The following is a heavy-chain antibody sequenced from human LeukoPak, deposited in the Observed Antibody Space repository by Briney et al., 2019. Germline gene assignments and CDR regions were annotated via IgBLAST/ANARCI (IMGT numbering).Heavy chain of an antibody. V-gene: IGHV4-61*02. CDR1: GGSISSGSYY. J-gene: IGHJ6*03. Sequence: PSQTPSLTCTVSGGSISSGSYYWSWIRQPAGKGLEWIGRIYTSGSTNYNPSLKSRVTMSVDTSKNQFSLKLSSVTAADTAVYYCARVGYCSGGSCSGSYYYYMDVWGKGTTVTISS. CDR3: ARVGYCSGGSCSGSYYYYMDV. CDR2: IYTSGST. D-gene: IGHD2-15*01.